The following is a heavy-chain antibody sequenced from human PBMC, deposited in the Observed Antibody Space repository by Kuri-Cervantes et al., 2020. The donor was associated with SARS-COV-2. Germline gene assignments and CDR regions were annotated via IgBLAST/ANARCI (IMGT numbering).Heavy chain of an antibody. D-gene: IGHD4-17*01. CDR3: AKDLAYGDYAGDY. CDR1: GFTFSSYG. Sequence: GESLKISCAASGFTFSSYGMHWVRQAPGKGLEWVAVIWYDGSNKYYADSVKGRFTISRDNSKNTLYLRMNSLRAEDTAVYYCAKDLAYGDYAGDYWGQGTLVTVSS. CDR2: IWYDGSNK. V-gene: IGHV3-33*06. J-gene: IGHJ4*02.